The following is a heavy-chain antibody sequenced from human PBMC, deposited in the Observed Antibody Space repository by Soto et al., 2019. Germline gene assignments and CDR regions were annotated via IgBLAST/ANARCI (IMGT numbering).Heavy chain of an antibody. CDR3: TTGSVEGY. Sequence: EVQLVESGGGLVKPGGSLRLSCAASGFTISSAWMNWVRQAPGKGLEWVGRIKTKTQGETTDYAAPVKGRFTISRGDSENTLSLQMNSLRIEDTAVYYCTTGSVEGYWGQGTLVTVSS. CDR1: GFTISSAW. J-gene: IGHJ4*02. D-gene: IGHD1-26*01. CDR2: IKTKTQGETT. V-gene: IGHV3-15*07.